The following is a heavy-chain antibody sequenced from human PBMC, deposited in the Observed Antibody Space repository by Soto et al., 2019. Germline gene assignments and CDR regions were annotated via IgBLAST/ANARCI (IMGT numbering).Heavy chain of an antibody. CDR1: GGTFSSYA. CDR2: IIPIFGTA. D-gene: IGHD6-13*01. CDR3: ARSPYSSSRHAFDI. J-gene: IGHJ3*02. V-gene: IGHV1-69*13. Sequence: SVKVSCKASGGTFSSYAISWVRQAPGQGLEWMGGIIPIFGTANYAQKFQGRVTITADESTSTAYMELSSLRSEDTAVYYCARSPYSSSRHAFDIWGQGTTVTVSS.